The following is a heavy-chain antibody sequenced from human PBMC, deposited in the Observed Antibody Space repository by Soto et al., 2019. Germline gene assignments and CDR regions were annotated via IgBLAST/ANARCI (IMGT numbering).Heavy chain of an antibody. Sequence: SETLSLTCEVSGVSVSNRTHYWTWIRQPPGKGLEWIGFLYYGGTNYNPSLKSRLTIALDTSKNQISLNLSSVTAADTAVYYCVIEVGLTASAADKYYYYALDVWGQG. CDR2: LYYGGT. V-gene: IGHV4-61*01. D-gene: IGHD6-25*01. CDR3: VIEVGLTASAADKYYYYALDV. CDR1: GVSVSNRTHY. J-gene: IGHJ6*02.